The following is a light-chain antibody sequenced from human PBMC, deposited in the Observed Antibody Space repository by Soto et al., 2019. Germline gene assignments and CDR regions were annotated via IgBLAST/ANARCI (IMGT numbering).Light chain of an antibody. CDR2: DNI. Sequence: QSVLTQPPSVSAAPGQKVTISCSGSSSNIGKNYVSWYQHLPGTAPKLIIYDNIKRPSGNPDRFSGSKSGTSATLGITGLQTGDEADYFCATWDSSLSVVLFGGGTKVTVL. CDR3: ATWDSSLSVVL. V-gene: IGLV1-51*01. CDR1: SSNIGKNY. J-gene: IGLJ2*01.